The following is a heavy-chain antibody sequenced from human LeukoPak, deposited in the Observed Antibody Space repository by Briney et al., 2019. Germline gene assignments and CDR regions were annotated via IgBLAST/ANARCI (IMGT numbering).Heavy chain of an antibody. Sequence: AASVKVSCKASGYTFTGYGIIWVRQAPGQGLEWMGWISPYNGNTNYAQKFQGRVTMTTDTSTTTTYMELRSLRPDDTAVYYCARDLDSGGTTFRALNYWGQGTLVTVSS. J-gene: IGHJ4*02. CDR1: GYTFTGYG. V-gene: IGHV1-18*04. CDR3: ARDLDSGGTTFRALNY. D-gene: IGHD1-14*01. CDR2: ISPYNGNT.